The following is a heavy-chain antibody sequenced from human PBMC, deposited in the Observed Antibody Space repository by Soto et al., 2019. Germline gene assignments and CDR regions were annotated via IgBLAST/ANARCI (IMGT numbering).Heavy chain of an antibody. V-gene: IGHV3-23*01. CDR1: GFTVSNYV. CDR2: VSNSGSNT. J-gene: IGHJ6*03. Sequence: GSLRLSCAASGFTVSNYVMSWVRQAPGKGLEWVSSVSNSGSNTYYAESVKGRVTISRDNSNNTLYLQMNSLRAEDTALYYCARRGRTLPHYSYFMDVWGKGTTVSVSS. CDR3: ARRGRTLPHYSYFMDV.